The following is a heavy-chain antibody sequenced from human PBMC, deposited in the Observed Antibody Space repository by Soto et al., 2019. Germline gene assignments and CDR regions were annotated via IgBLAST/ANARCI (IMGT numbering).Heavy chain of an antibody. CDR1: GFTFSSYT. Sequence: EVQLVESGGGLVQPGGSLRLSCAASGFTFSSYTMHWVRQAPGKGLEYVSTISSSGGSTSYAYSVKGRFTISRDNSNNTVYLQMGSLRAEDMAIYYCAREKNYYCDYWGQGTLVTVSS. CDR3: AREKNYYCDY. CDR2: ISSSGGST. V-gene: IGHV3-64*01. J-gene: IGHJ4*02.